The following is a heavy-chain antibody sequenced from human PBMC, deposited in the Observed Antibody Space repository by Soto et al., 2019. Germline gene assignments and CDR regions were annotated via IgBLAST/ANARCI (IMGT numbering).Heavy chain of an antibody. D-gene: IGHD5-18*01. CDR1: GFTFSSYG. Sequence: GGSLRLSCAASGFTFSSYGMHWVRQAPGKGLEWVAVISYDGSNKYYADSVKGRFTISRDNSKNTLYLQMNSLRAEDAAVYYCAKEMDTIHPPLDYWGQGTLVTVSS. CDR3: AKEMDTIHPPLDY. V-gene: IGHV3-30*18. J-gene: IGHJ4*02. CDR2: ISYDGSNK.